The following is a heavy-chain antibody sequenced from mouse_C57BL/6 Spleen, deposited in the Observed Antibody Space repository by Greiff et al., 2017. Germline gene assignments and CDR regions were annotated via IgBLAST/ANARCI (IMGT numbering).Heavy chain of an antibody. D-gene: IGHD1-3*01. CDR1: GYTFTDHT. Sequence: VQRVESDAELVKPGASVKISCKVSGYTFTDHTIHWMKQRPEQGLEWIGYIYPRDGSTKYNEKFKGKATLTADKSSSTAYMQLNSLTSEDSAVYFCARSLGSGNYAMDYWGQGTSVTVSS. V-gene: IGHV1-78*01. J-gene: IGHJ4*01. CDR3: ARSLGSGNYAMDY. CDR2: IYPRDGST.